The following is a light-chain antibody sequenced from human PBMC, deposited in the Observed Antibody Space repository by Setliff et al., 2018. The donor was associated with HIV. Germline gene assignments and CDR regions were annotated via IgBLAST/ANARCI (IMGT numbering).Light chain of an antibody. CDR1: SSNIGSNT. CDR3: AAWDDRLNGYV. J-gene: IGLJ1*01. CDR2: SNN. V-gene: IGLV1-44*01. Sequence: QSVLTQPPSASGTPGQRVTISCSGGSSNIGSNTVNWYQQLPGTAPKLLIYSNNQRPSGVPDRFSGSKSGTPASLAISGLQSDDESDYYCAAWDDRLNGYVFGTGTKVTVL.